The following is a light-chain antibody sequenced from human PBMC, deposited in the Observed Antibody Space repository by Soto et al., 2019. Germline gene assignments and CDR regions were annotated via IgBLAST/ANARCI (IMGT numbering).Light chain of an antibody. CDR3: LQYYNFSWT. V-gene: IGKV1-6*01. J-gene: IGKJ1*01. Sequence: AIQMTQSPSSLSASVGDRVTISCRASQDIRNTVAWYQETPGEAPKILIFAASNRQSGVPSRFRGSGSVTDYTLDITGLQPEDFETYYCLQYYNFSWTFGQGTKVDIK. CDR2: AAS. CDR1: QDIRNT.